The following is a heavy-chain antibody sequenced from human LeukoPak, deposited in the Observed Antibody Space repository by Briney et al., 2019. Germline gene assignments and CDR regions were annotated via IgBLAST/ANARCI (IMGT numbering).Heavy chain of an antibody. J-gene: IGHJ6*03. CDR3: AREWGYCSSTSCWNYMDV. V-gene: IGHV3-30*02. CDR1: GFTFSSHG. D-gene: IGHD2-2*01. CDR2: IRYDGSNK. Sequence: PGGSLRLTCAASGFTFSSHGMHWVRQAPGKGLEWVAFIRYDGSNKYYADSVKGRFTISRDNSKNTLYLQTNSLRAEDTAVYYCAREWGYCSSTSCWNYMDVWGKGTTVTVSS.